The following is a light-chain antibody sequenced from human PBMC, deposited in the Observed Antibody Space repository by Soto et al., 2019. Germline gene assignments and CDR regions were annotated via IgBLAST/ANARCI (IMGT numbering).Light chain of an antibody. CDR2: AAS. J-gene: IGKJ2*01. CDR1: QSISTTY. CDR3: QQYGGSPLYT. V-gene: IGKV3-20*01. Sequence: EVVLTQSPATLSLSPGERATLSCRASQSISTTYLAWYRQKPGQAPRLLIHAASIRAAGIPDRFSGSGSGTNVALTIDRREPEDFAVYYCQQYGGSPLYTFGQGTKLEIK.